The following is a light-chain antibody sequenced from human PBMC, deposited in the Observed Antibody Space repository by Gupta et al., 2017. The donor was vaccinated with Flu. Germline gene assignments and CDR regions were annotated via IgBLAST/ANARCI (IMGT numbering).Light chain of an antibody. CDR1: QSVSSN. J-gene: IGKJ2*03. V-gene: IGKV3-15*01. CDR3: QQYNNWPPYS. Sequence: EIVMTQSPATLSVSPGERATLSCRASQSVSSNLAWYQQKPGQAPRLLIYGASTRATGIPARFSGSGYGTEFTLTISSLQSEDSAVHYCQQYNNWPPYSFGQGTKLEIK. CDR2: GAS.